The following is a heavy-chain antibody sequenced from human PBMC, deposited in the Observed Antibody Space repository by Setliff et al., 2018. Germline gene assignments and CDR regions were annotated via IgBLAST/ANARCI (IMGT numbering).Heavy chain of an antibody. CDR3: ARGRSNFWGYYFDY. V-gene: IGHV4-34*01. D-gene: IGHD3-3*01. Sequence: NPSETLSLTCAVYGGSFSGYYWSWIRQPLGKGLEWIGEINHSGSTNYNPSLKSRVTISVDTSKNQFSLKLSSVTAADTAVYYCARGRSNFWGYYFDYWGQGTLVTV. J-gene: IGHJ4*02. CDR2: INHSGST. CDR1: GGSFSGYY.